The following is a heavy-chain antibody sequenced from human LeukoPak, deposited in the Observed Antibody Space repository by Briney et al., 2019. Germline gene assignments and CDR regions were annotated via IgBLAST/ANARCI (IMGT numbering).Heavy chain of an antibody. V-gene: IGHV3-23*01. Sequence: PGGSLRLSCTASGSTFRTYAMNWVRQAPGKGLEWLSGISGSGNGTYYADSVKGRFTISRDNSKNMVYLQMNSLTVEDAATYYCARRTMSAFDSWGQGTLLIVSS. J-gene: IGHJ4*02. CDR2: ISGSGNGT. CDR3: ARRTMSAFDS. D-gene: IGHD5-24*01. CDR1: GSTFRTYA.